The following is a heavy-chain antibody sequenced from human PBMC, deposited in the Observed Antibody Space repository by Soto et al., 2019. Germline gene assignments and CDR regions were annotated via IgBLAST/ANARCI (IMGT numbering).Heavy chain of an antibody. Sequence: ASVKVSCKASGYSFTTHAMHWVRQAPGQSLEWMDWMNGCTGQTKHSQRFQGRVNITRDTSVSTAYMAVSSQRSGDTAGHYCAGGKGMEKNYYFYALDLWGQGTTVTVSS. CDR2: MNGCTGQT. CDR3: AGGKGMEKNYYFYALDL. CDR1: GYSFTTHA. J-gene: IGHJ6*02. V-gene: IGHV1-3*01. D-gene: IGHD1-1*01.